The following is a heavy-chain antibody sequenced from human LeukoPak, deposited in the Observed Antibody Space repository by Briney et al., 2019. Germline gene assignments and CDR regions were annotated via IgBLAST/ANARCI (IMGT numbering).Heavy chain of an antibody. CDR3: ATVFGY. J-gene: IGHJ4*02. V-gene: IGHV3-74*01. CDR1: GFTFDDYA. Sequence: GRSLRLSCAASGFTFDDYAMHWVRQAPGKGLEWVSRMNQDGSDTSYADSVKGRFTISRDNAKNTVYLQMNSLRAEDSAVYYCATVFGYWGQGTLVTVSS. CDR2: MNQDGSDT.